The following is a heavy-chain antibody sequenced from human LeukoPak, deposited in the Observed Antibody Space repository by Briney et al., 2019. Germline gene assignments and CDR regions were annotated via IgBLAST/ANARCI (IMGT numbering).Heavy chain of an antibody. CDR2: INPSGGST. V-gene: IGHV1-46*01. Sequence: ASVKVSCKASGYTFTSYYMHWVRQAPGQGLEWMGIINPSGGSTSYAQKFQGRVTMTRDMSTSTVYTELSSLRSEDTAVYYCAREDYIVVVPAARGWFDPWGQGTLVTVSS. D-gene: IGHD2-2*01. CDR3: AREDYIVVVPAARGWFDP. J-gene: IGHJ5*02. CDR1: GYTFTSYY.